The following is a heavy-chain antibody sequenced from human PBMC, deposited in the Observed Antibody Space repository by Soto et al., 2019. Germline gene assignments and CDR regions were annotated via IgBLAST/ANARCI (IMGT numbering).Heavy chain of an antibody. Sequence: QITLKESGPTLVKPTQTLTLTCTFSGFSLSTSGVGVGWIRQPPGKALEWLALIYWDDDKRCSPSLKSGLTITKYTFKNQVVLTMTNMDPVDPATYYCAHRDWNYVKLRHSPGFDYWGQGTLVTVSS. D-gene: IGHD1-7*01. CDR2: IYWDDDK. CDR1: GFSLSTSGVG. CDR3: AHRDWNYVKLRHSPGFDY. V-gene: IGHV2-5*02. J-gene: IGHJ4*02.